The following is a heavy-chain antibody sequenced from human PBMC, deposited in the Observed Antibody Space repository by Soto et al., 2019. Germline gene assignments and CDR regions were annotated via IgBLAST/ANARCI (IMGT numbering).Heavy chain of an antibody. V-gene: IGHV1-18*04. J-gene: IGHJ6*02. CDR3: ARDSWGRAVPGYHYYAMDV. D-gene: IGHD6-19*01. CDR2: ISVYSGST. CDR1: GYTFTSYG. Sequence: QVQLVQSGAEVKKPGASVRVSCEASGYTFTSYGISWVRQAPGQGLEWMGWISVYSGSTNYAQKLQGRVTMTTDRTTRAVYRELRSLRSDDTAVYYCARDSWGRAVPGYHYYAMDVWGQGTTVTVS.